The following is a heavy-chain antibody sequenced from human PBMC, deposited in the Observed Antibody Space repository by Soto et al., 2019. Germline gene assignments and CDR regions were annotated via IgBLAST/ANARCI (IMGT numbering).Heavy chain of an antibody. Sequence: QVQLLESGPGLVKPSQTLSLTCTVSGGSISSGGYYWSWIRQHPGKGLEWIGYIYYSGSTYYNPSRKRHFTLAVHTPKNTFSLKLSSGNAADTAVYYCAREMATMNSYYYGMDVWGQGTTVTVSS. D-gene: IGHD5-12*01. CDR3: AREMATMNSYYYGMDV. J-gene: IGHJ6*02. V-gene: IGHV4-31*01. CDR2: IYYSGST. CDR1: GGSISSGGYY.